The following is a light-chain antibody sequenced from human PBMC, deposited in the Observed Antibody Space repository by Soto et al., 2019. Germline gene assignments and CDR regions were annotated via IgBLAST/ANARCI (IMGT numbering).Light chain of an antibody. CDR3: SSYTSTSCYV. CDR1: SSDVGGYNY. V-gene: IGLV2-14*01. J-gene: IGLJ1*01. Sequence: QSALTQPASVSGSPGQSITISCTGTSSDVGGYNYVSWYQHHPGKAPKLIIYEVSNRPSGVSNRFSGSKSGNTASLIISGLQAEDEADYYCSSYTSTSCYVFGTGTKLTVL. CDR2: EVS.